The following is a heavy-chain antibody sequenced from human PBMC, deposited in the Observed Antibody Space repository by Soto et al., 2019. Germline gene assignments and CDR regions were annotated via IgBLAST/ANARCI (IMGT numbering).Heavy chain of an antibody. CDR2: IHSETDGGTT. V-gene: IGHV3-15*01. Sequence: GGSLRLCCAASGFTFSHAWMSWVRQAPGKGLEWVGRIHSETDGGTTDYAAPVKGRFSISRDDSKNTLFLQMNGLKAEDTAVYYCTTEGGDNWKYGEYFDYWGQGALVTVSS. D-gene: IGHD1-1*01. CDR1: GFTFSHAW. CDR3: TTEGGDNWKYGEYFDY. J-gene: IGHJ4*02.